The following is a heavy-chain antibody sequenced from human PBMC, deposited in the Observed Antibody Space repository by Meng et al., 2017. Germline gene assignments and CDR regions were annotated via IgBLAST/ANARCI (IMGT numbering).Heavy chain of an antibody. Sequence: VLVVGSGGGVVPPGRSLRLSCAVSGFTFSSYPLHWVRQAPGKGLEWVAVISYDGTDKYYADSVKGRFTISRDNSKNTLYLQMNSLRAEDTAVYYCARDLVRGRIVADYYFDYWGQGTLVTVSS. D-gene: IGHD3-22*01. J-gene: IGHJ4*02. CDR2: ISYDGTDK. CDR3: ARDLVRGRIVADYYFDY. CDR1: GFTFSSYP. V-gene: IGHV3-30*16.